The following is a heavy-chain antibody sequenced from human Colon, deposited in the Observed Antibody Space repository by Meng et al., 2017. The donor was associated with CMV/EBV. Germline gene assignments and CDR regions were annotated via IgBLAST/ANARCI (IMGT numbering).Heavy chain of an antibody. J-gene: IGHJ2*01. Sequence: KVSCTTSGDPVGGYYRRWVRQAPGHGIEWVGRIDPHSGDTKKFQDRVTMTTDTSISTAYMELSSLTSDDTAVYYCARGNWGSRYFDLWGRGTLVTVSS. D-gene: IGHD7-27*01. V-gene: IGHV1-2*06. CDR2: IDPHSGDT. CDR3: ARGNWGSRYFDL. CDR1: GDPVGGYY.